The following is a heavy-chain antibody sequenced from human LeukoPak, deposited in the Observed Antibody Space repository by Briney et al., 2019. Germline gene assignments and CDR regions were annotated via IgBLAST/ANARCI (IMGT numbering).Heavy chain of an antibody. V-gene: IGHV3-23*01. J-gene: IGHJ4*02. D-gene: IGHD6-19*01. CDR1: GFTFSSYV. Sequence: PGGSLRLSCAASGFTFSSYVMSWVRQAPGKGLEWVSAISGSGGSTYYADSVKGRFTISRDNSKNTLYLQMNSLRAEDTAVYYCAKLRGYSSGWYIDYWGQGTLVTVSS. CDR2: ISGSGGST. CDR3: AKLRGYSSGWYIDY.